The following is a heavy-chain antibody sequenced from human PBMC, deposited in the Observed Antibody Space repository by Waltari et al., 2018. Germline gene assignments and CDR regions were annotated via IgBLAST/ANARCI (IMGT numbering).Heavy chain of an antibody. CDR3: ARRIAVTGNYGMDV. V-gene: IGHV5-51*01. D-gene: IGHD6-13*01. J-gene: IGHJ6*02. Sequence: EVQLVQSGAEVQKPGESLTIPCKASGYNFLTHWLAWVRQRPGEGLDLVGIISPTGSDTRYSPSFEAHVTISVDNSITTAYLHWSSLKAPDTAMYFCARRIAVTGNYGMDVWGQGTAVTVSS. CDR1: GYNFLTHW. CDR2: ISPTGSDT.